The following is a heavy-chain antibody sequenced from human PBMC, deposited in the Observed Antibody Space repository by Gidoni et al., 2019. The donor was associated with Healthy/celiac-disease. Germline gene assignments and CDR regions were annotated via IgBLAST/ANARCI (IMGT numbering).Heavy chain of an antibody. CDR3: ARASWGIENWFDP. J-gene: IGHJ5*02. V-gene: IGHV1-3*01. D-gene: IGHD6-13*01. CDR1: GYPFTSYA. CDR2: INAGNGNT. Sequence: QVQLVQSGAEVKKPGASVKVSCKASGYPFTSYAMHWVRQAPGQRLEWMGWINAGNGNTKYSQKFQGRVTITRDTSASTAYMELSSLRSEDTAVYYCARASWGIENWFDPWGQGTLVTVSS.